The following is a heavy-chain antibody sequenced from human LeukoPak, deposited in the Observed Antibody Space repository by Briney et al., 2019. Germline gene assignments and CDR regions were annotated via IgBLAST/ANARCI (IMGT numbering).Heavy chain of an antibody. CDR3: AKGPPTRYFDWAVGYYYYGMDV. CDR1: GFTFSSYA. J-gene: IGHJ6*02. Sequence: GGSLRLSCAASGFTFSSYAMSWVRQAPGKGVEWVSAISGSGGSTYYADSVKGRFTISRDNSKNTLYLQMNSLRAEDTAVYYCAKGPPTRYFDWAVGYYYYGMDVWGQGTTVTVSS. D-gene: IGHD3-9*01. V-gene: IGHV3-23*01. CDR2: ISGSGGST.